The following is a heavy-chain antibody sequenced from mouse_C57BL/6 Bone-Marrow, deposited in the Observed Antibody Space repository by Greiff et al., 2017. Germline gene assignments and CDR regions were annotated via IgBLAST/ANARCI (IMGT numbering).Heavy chain of an antibody. CDR2: IYPGSGNT. Sequence: QVQLQQSGAELVRPGASVKLSCKASGYTFTDYYINWVKQRPGQGLEWIARIYPGSGNTYYNEKFKGKATLTAEKSSSTAYMQLSSLTSEDSAVYFCAHYYCSSGDYWGQGTSVTVSS. J-gene: IGHJ4*01. D-gene: IGHD1-1*01. V-gene: IGHV1-76*01. CDR3: AHYYCSSGDY. CDR1: GYTFTDYY.